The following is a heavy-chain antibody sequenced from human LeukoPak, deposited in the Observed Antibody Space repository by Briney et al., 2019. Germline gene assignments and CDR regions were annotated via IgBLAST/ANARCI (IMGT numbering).Heavy chain of an antibody. V-gene: IGHV3-7*04. Sequence: PGGSLRLSCAASGFTFSTYWMSWVRQAPGKGLEWVANIKHDGSEKYYVDSVKGRFTISRDNAKNSLYLQVDSLRAEDTAVYYCARGNWNSFDYWGQGTLVTVSS. CDR1: GFTFSTYW. CDR2: IKHDGSEK. CDR3: ARGNWNSFDY. D-gene: IGHD1-20*01. J-gene: IGHJ4*02.